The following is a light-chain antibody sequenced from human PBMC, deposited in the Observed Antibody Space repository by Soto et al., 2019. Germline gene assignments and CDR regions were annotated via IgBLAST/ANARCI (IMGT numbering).Light chain of an antibody. CDR1: HNIINY. CDR2: VAS. CDR3: QQSYNAPIT. J-gene: IGKJ5*01. Sequence: DIQMTQSPSSLSASVGDRVTITCRASHNIINYLNWYQQKPGKAPQLLIYVASMLESGVPSSFSGSGSGTDFPLTISSPPPEDFATYYCQQSYNAPITFGQGTRLDI. V-gene: IGKV1-39*01.